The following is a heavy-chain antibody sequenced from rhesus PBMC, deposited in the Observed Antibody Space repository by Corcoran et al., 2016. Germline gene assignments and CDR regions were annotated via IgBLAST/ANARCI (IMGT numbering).Heavy chain of an antibody. CDR3: ARGPYYNIWTGYYTIDY. Sequence: SRISNGGGSTWYADSVKGRFTISRENAKNTLYLQMDSLRAEDTAVYYCARGPYYNIWTGYYTIDYWGQGVLVTVSS. D-gene: IGHD3-3*01. J-gene: IGHJ4*01. V-gene: IGHV3-59*01. CDR2: ISNGGGST.